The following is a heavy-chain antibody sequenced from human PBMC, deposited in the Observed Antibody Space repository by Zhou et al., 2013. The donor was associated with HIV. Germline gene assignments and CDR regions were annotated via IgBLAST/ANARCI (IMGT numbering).Heavy chain of an antibody. J-gene: IGHJ3*02. CDR3: AGQQYYYDSSGYHGGAFDI. D-gene: IGHD3-22*01. V-gene: IGHV1-69*12. CDR2: VIPIFGTA. Sequence: QVQLVQSGAEVRRPGSSVKVSCKASGGNFRSYLFSWVRQAPGQGLEWMGGVIPIFGTANYAQKFQGRVTITADESTSTAYMELSSLRSEDTAVYYCAGQQYYYDSSGYHGGAFDIWGQGDNGHRLF. CDR1: GGNFRSYL.